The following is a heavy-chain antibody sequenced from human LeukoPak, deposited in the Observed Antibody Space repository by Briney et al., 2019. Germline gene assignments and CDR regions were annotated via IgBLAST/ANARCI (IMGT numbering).Heavy chain of an antibody. J-gene: IGHJ6*04. D-gene: IGHD3-10*02. V-gene: IGHV3-48*04. CDR2: ISSSSTI. Sequence: GGSLRLSCAASGFTFSSYSMNWVRQAPGKGLEWVSYISSSSTIYYADSVKGRFTISRDNAKKSLYLQMNSLRAEDTAVYYCAELGITMIGGVWGKGTTVTISS. CDR1: GFTFSSYS. CDR3: AELGITMIGGV.